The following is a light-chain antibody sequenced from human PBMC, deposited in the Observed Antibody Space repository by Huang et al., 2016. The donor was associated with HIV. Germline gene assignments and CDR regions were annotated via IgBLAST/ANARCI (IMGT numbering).Light chain of an antibody. Sequence: DIIMTQSPDSLAVSLGERATLNCRSSQSVYSSSTSQDYMACLQQKPGQPPRLLLFCASTREAGVPDRFSGSGSGTHFTLTIANLEAEDAAIYYCQQYYSSPQTFGQGTRVEVK. CDR1: QSVYSSSTSQDY. V-gene: IGKV4-1*01. CDR2: CAS. CDR3: QQYYSSPQT. J-gene: IGKJ1*01.